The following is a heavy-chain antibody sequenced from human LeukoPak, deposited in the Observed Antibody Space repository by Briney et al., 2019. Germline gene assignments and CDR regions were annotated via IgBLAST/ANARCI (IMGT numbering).Heavy chain of an antibody. CDR2: IYYSGST. D-gene: IGHD3-10*01. V-gene: IGHV4-59*08. CDR3: ARQHRITMVRGVLSWFDP. J-gene: IGHJ5*02. Sequence: KPSETLSLTCTVPGGSISSYYWSWIRQPPGKGLEWIGYIYYSGSTNYNPSLKSRVTISVDTSKNQFSLKLSSVTAADTAVYYCARQHRITMVRGVLSWFDPWGQGTLVTVSS. CDR1: GGSISSYY.